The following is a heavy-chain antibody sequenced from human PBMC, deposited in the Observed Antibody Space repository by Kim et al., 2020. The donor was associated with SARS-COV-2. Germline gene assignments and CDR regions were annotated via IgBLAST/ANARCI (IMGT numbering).Heavy chain of an antibody. Sequence: SETLSLTCAVYGGSFSGYYWSWIRQPPGKGLEWIGEINHSGSTNYNPSLKSRVTISVDTSKNQFSLKLSSVTAADTAVYYCARRLWLVLKRPSTETDYWGQGTLVTVSS. D-gene: IGHD6-19*01. CDR3: ARRLWLVLKRPSTETDY. CDR2: INHSGST. J-gene: IGHJ4*02. V-gene: IGHV4-34*01. CDR1: GGSFSGYY.